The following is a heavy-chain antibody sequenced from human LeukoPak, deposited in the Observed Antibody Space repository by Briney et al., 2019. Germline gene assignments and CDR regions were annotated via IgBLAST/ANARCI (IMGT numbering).Heavy chain of an antibody. Sequence: ASVKVSCKASGYTFTSYYMHWVRQVPGQGLEWMGIINPSGGSTSYAQKFQGRVTMTRDTSTSTVYMELSSLRSEDTAVYYCAREYQYYTVTTFIAGGWFDPWGQGTLVTVSS. D-gene: IGHD4-17*01. CDR2: INPSGGST. V-gene: IGHV1-46*01. CDR3: AREYQYYTVTTFIAGGWFDP. J-gene: IGHJ5*02. CDR1: GYTFTSYY.